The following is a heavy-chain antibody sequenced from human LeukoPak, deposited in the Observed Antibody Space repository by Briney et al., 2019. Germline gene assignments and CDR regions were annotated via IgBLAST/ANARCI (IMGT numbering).Heavy chain of an antibody. CDR1: GGSVSDY. V-gene: IGHV4-59*02. J-gene: IGHJ4*02. D-gene: IGHD7-27*01. CDR2: IYHTGST. Sequence: SETLSLTCTISGGSVSDYWSWIRQSPGKGLEWIGYIYHTGSTSYSPSLKSRVTISADTSQNQFSLKLSSVTAADTAVYYCASRKLGNDYWGQGTLVTVSS. CDR3: ASRKLGNDY.